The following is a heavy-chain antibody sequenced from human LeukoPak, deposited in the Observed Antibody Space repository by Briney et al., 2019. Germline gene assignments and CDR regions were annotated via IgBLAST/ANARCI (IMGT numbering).Heavy chain of an antibody. CDR1: GFTFSSYE. J-gene: IGHJ3*01. Sequence: GGSLRLSCAASGFTFSSYEMNWVRQAPGKGLEWVSYISSSGDSTYYADSVKGRFTISRDNSKNTLYLQMNSLRAEDTAVYYCAKIRAPAYDFWGQGTMVTVSS. V-gene: IGHV3-23*01. CDR3: AKIRAPAYDF. CDR2: ISSSGDST. D-gene: IGHD3-3*02.